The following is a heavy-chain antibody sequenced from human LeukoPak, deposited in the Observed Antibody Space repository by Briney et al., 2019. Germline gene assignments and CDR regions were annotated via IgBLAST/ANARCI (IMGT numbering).Heavy chain of an antibody. D-gene: IGHD2-8*01. V-gene: IGHV3-30*02. J-gene: IGHJ4*02. Sequence: GGSLRLSCAASGFTFSSYGMHWVRQAPGKGLEWVAFIRYDGSNKYYADSVKGRFTISRDNSKNTLYLQMISLRAEDTAVYYCAKGGVDCTNGVCYPAPFDYWGQGTLVTVSS. CDR3: AKGGVDCTNGVCYPAPFDY. CDR2: IRYDGSNK. CDR1: GFTFSSYG.